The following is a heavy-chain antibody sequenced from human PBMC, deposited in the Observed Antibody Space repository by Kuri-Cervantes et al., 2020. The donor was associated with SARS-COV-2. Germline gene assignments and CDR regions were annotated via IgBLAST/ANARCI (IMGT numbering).Heavy chain of an antibody. D-gene: IGHD4-23*01. CDR3: ARSLYGGTSWYYGMDV. Sequence: GGSLRLSCAASGISFNNAWMGWVRQAPGKGLEWVAVMWYDGSNKYHADSVKGRFTISRDNSKNTLYLQMNSLRAEDTAVYYCARSLYGGTSWYYGMDVWGQGATVTVSS. CDR1: GISFNNAW. J-gene: IGHJ6*02. CDR2: MWYDGSNK. V-gene: IGHV3-33*08.